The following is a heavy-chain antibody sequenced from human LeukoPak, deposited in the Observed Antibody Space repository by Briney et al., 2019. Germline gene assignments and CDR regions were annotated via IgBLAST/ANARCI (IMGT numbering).Heavy chain of an antibody. CDR1: GDSVSSNSAA. CDR2: TYYRSKWYN. Sequence: SQTLSLTCAISGDSVSSNSAAWNWIRQSPSRGLEWLGRTYYRSKWYNDYPVSVKSRITINPDTSKNQFSLQLNSVTPEDTAVYYCARDLNVVVPARLRYGMDVWGKGTTVTVSS. CDR3: ARDLNVVVPARLRYGMDV. D-gene: IGHD2-2*01. V-gene: IGHV6-1*01. J-gene: IGHJ6*04.